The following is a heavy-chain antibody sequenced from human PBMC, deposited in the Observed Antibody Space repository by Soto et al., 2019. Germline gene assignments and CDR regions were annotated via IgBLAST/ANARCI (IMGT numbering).Heavy chain of an antibody. CDR3: ARGVVRGEYSSGPFDY. CDR2: IYSGGSA. V-gene: IGHV3-53*01. CDR1: GFTVSSNY. Sequence: PGGSLRLSCAASGFTVSSNYMSWVRQAPGKGLEWVSVIYSGGSAYYADSVKGRFTISRDNSKNTLYLQMNSLRAEDTAVYYCARGVVRGEYSSGPFDYWGQGTLVTVSS. J-gene: IGHJ4*02. D-gene: IGHD6-25*01.